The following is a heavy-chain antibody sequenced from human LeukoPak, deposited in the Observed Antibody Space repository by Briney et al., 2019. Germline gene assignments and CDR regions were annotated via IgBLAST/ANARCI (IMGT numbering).Heavy chain of an antibody. J-gene: IGHJ4*02. CDR1: GGTFSSYA. CDR3: AREPLQTYYYGSGSYD. Sequence: ASVKVSCKASGGTFSSYATSWVRQAPGQGLEWMGGIIPIFGTANYAQKFQARVTITTDESTSTAYMELSSLRSEDTAVYYCAREPLQTYYYGSGSYDWGQGTLVTVSS. V-gene: IGHV1-69*05. D-gene: IGHD3-10*01. CDR2: IIPIFGTA.